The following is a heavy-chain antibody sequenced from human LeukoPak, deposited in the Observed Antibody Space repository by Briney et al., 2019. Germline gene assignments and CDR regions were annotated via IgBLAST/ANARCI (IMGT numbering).Heavy chain of an antibody. CDR2: IWYDGSNK. CDR1: GFTFSSYA. D-gene: IGHD5-18*01. V-gene: IGHV3-33*08. Sequence: GGSLRLSCAASGFTFSSYAMHWVRQAPGKGLEWVAVIWYDGSNKYYADSVKGRFTISRDNSKNTLYLQMNSLRAEDTAVYYCARDRGELWSTAQFDYWGQGTLVTVSS. J-gene: IGHJ4*02. CDR3: ARDRGELWSTAQFDY.